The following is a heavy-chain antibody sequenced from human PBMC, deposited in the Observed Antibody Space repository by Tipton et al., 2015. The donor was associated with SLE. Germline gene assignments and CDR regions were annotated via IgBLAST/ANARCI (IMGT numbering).Heavy chain of an antibody. V-gene: IGHV4-59*07. J-gene: IGHJ4*02. CDR2: IYYSGST. Sequence: TLSLTFTVSGGSISSYYWGWFRQPPGKGLEWIGYIYYSGSTNYNPTLKSRVTISVDTSKNQFSLKLSSVSAADTAVDYCAGGSGSGWLDYWGQGTLVTVSS. CDR1: GGSISSYY. CDR3: AGGSGSGWLDY. D-gene: IGHD6-19*01.